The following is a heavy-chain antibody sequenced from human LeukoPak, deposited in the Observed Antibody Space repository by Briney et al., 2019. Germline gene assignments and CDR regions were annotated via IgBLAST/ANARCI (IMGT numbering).Heavy chain of an antibody. CDR2: INHSGRT. CDR3: ARDVVVVPAAIHYGMDV. CDR1: GGSFGDYF. V-gene: IGHV4-34*01. Sequence: PSETLSLTCAVYGGSFGDYFWGWIRQPPGKGLEWIGEINHSGRTYYNPSLKSRVTISVDTSKNQFSLNLSSVTAADTAVYYWARDVVVVPAAIHYGMDVWGQGTTVTVSS. D-gene: IGHD2-2*01. J-gene: IGHJ6*02.